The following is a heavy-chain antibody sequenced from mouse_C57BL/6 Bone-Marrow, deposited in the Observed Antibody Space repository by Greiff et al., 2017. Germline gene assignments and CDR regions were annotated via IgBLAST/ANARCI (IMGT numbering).Heavy chain of an antibody. CDR2: IYPGGGYT. D-gene: IGHD1-1*01. V-gene: IGHV1-63*01. CDR1: GYTFTNYW. CDR3: ARDRFDGSRDY. J-gene: IGHJ3*01. Sequence: VQLVESGAELVRPGTSVKMSCKASGYTFTNYWIGWAKQRPGHGLEWIGDIYPGGGYTNYNEKFKGKATLTADKSSSTAYMQFSSLTSEDSAIYYCARDRFDGSRDYWGQGTLVTVSA.